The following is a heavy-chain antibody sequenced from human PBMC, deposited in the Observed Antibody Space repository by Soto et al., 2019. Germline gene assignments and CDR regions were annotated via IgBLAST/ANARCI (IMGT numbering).Heavy chain of an antibody. V-gene: IGHV3-30*18. CDR1: GFNFDNYG. CDR2: ITYDGSFQ. Sequence: VGSLRLSCQASGFNFDNYGMHWVRQAPGKGLEWVAVITYDGSFQYYADSVKGRFTISRDNSKNTLFLHLNTLKPEDTAVYHCAKDRVGGTFYTPLGFWGQGTLVTVYS. J-gene: IGHJ4*02. D-gene: IGHD1-7*01. CDR3: AKDRVGGTFYTPLGF.